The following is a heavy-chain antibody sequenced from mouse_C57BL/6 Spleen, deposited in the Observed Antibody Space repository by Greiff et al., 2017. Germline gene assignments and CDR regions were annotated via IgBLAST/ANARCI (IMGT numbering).Heavy chain of an antibody. CDR2: INPNNGGT. V-gene: IGHV1-26*01. J-gene: IGHJ2*01. D-gene: IGHD2-4*01. CDR3: ARSDDYYYFDY. Sequence: EVKLQQSGPELVKPGASVKISCKASGYTFTDYYMNWVKQSHGKSLEWIGDINPNNGGTRYNQKFKGKATLTVDKSSSTAYMELRSLTSEDSAVYYCARSDDYYYFDYWGQGTTLTVSS. CDR1: GYTFTDYY.